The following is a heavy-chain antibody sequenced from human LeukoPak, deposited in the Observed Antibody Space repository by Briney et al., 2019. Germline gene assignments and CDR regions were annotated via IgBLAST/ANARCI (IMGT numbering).Heavy chain of an antibody. CDR3: ARDLGLTMRIPDY. CDR1: GFSFSSYA. D-gene: IGHD4/OR15-4a*01. CDR2: ISYDGSNK. J-gene: IGHJ4*02. Sequence: GGSLRLSCAASGFSFSSYAMHWVRQAPGKGLEWVAVISYDGSNKYYADSVKGRFTISRDNSKNTLYLQMNSLRAEDTAVYYCARDLGLTMRIPDYWGQGTLVTVSS. V-gene: IGHV3-30-3*01.